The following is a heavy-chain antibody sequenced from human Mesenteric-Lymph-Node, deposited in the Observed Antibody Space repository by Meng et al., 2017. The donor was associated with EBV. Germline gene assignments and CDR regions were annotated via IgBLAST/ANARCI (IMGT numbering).Heavy chain of an antibody. CDR1: GFTVSANY. V-gene: IGHV3-53*01. J-gene: IGHJ4*02. CDR2: IYSGGST. D-gene: IGHD6-19*01. Sequence: VRLWEYGGGLTQPGGARRLPVPASGFTVSANYMSWVRQAPGKGLEWVSIIYSGGSTYYADSVKGRFTISRDNSKNTLYLQMNSLRAEDTAVYYCTREVDMAVADTVANWGQGTLVTVSS. CDR3: TREVDMAVADTVAN.